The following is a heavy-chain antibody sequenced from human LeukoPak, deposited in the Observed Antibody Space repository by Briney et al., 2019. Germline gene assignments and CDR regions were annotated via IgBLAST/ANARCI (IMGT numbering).Heavy chain of an antibody. CDR2: ISGSGGST. CDR3: AKDASYSSGWDLFDY. V-gene: IGHV3-23*01. CDR1: GFTLRSFG. J-gene: IGHJ4*02. D-gene: IGHD6-19*01. Sequence: GGSLRLSCAASGFTLRSFGINWVRQAPEKGLEWVAGISGSGGSTYYADSVKGRFTISRDNSKNTLYLQMNSLRAEDTAVYYCAKDASYSSGWDLFDYWGQGTLVTVSS.